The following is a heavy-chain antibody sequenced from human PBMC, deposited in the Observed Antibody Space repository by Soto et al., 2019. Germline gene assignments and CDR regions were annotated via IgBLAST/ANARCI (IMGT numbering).Heavy chain of an antibody. Sequence: QVQLVQSGAEVKKPGASVKVSCKASGYTFTSYDINWVRQATGQGLEWMGWMNPNSGNTGYAQKFQGRVTMTRNTSISTAYMELSSLRSEDTAVYYCARRFRRGIVLRGQGWFDPWGQGTLVTVSS. V-gene: IGHV1-8*01. CDR3: ARRFRRGIVLRGQGWFDP. CDR1: GYTFTSYD. J-gene: IGHJ5*02. D-gene: IGHD2-8*01. CDR2: MNPNSGNT.